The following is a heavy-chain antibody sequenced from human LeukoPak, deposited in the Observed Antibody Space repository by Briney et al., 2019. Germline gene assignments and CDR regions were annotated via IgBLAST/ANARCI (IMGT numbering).Heavy chain of an antibody. D-gene: IGHD1-1*01. J-gene: IGHJ4*02. CDR2: IYYSGST. CDR3: ARSFTDNFFFEN. V-gene: IGHV4-59*08. Sequence: PSETLSLTCTVSGGSISSYYWSWIRQPPGKGLEWIGYIYYSGSTNYNPSLKSRVTLSLDTSKSQFFLDLTSVTAADTAVYYCARSFTDNFFFENWGQGTLVTVSS. CDR1: GGSISSYY.